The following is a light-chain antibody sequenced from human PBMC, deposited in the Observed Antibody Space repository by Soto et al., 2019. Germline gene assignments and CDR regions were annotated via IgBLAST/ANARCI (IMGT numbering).Light chain of an antibody. Sequence: DIQLTQSPSFLSASVGDRVTITCRASQGINSCLAWYQQKPGKAPNLLIYAASTLQSGVPSRFSGSGSGTEFTLTISSLQPEDFAAYYCQQVNSYPLTFGGGTKVEIK. CDR1: QGINSC. CDR2: AAS. J-gene: IGKJ4*01. CDR3: QQVNSYPLT. V-gene: IGKV1-9*01.